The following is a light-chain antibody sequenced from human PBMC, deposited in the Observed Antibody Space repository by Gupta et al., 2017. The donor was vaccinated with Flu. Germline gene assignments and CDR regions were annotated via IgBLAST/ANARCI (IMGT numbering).Light chain of an antibody. CDR2: EVS. Sequence: QSALSQPASVSGSPGPAITISCTGTSCDVGGYNYVSWYQQHPGKDPKRMIYEVSNRPSGVSNRFSGSKSGNTASLTISGLQAEDEADYYCSSYTSSSTPWVFGGGTKLTVL. J-gene: IGLJ3*02. CDR1: SCDVGGYNY. V-gene: IGLV2-14*01. CDR3: SSYTSSSTPWV.